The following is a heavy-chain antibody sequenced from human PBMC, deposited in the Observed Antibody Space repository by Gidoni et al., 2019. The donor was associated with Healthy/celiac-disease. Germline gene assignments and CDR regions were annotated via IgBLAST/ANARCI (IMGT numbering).Heavy chain of an antibody. CDR1: GYSFTSYW. D-gene: IGHD6-19*01. CDR3: ARYDTGYSSGWLPFDY. V-gene: IGHV5-51*01. CDR2: IYPGDSDT. Sequence: EVQLVQSGAEVKKPGASLKISCKGSGYSFTSYWIGWVRQMPGKGLEWMGIIYPGDSDTRYSPSFQGQVTISADKSISTAYMQWSSLKASDTAMYYCARYDTGYSSGWLPFDYWGQGTLVTVSS. J-gene: IGHJ4*02.